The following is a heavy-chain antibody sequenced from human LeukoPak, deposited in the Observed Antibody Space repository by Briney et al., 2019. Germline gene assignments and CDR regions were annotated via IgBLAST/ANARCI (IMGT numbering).Heavy chain of an antibody. D-gene: IGHD1-26*01. CDR3: ARGDEVGAYDY. CDR2: INPSGGST. Sequence: ASVKVSCKASGYTFTSYYMHWVRQAPGQGLEWMGIINPSGGSTSYAQKFQGRVTMTRDTSISTAYMELSRLRSDDTAVYYCARGDEVGAYDYWGQGTLVTVSS. CDR1: GYTFTSYY. J-gene: IGHJ4*02. V-gene: IGHV1-46*01.